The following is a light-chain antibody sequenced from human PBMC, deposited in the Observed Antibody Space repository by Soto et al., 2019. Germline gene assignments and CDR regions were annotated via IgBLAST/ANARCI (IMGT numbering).Light chain of an antibody. J-gene: IGKJ1*01. CDR3: QQYNSYPWT. CDR1: QSISNH. Sequence: DIQMTQSPPSLSASVEDRVIITCRASQSISNHLNWYQQKPGKAPKLLIFAASSLQSGVPSRFSGSGSGTEFTLTISSLQPDDFATYYCQQYNSYPWTFGQGTKVDIK. V-gene: IGKV1-17*01. CDR2: AAS.